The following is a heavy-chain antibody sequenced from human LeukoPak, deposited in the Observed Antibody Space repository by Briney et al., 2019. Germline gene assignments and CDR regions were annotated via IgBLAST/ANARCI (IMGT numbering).Heavy chain of an antibody. CDR3: ARGHEVYGGNSCWFDP. J-gene: IGHJ5*02. CDR2: IYYSGST. D-gene: IGHD4-23*01. CDR1: GGSISSGGYY. Sequence: SETLSLTCTVSGGSISSGGYYWSWIRPHPGKGLEWIGYIYYSGSTYYNPSLKSRVTISVDTSKNQFSLKLSSVTAADTAVYYCARGHEVYGGNSCWFDPWGQGTLVTVSS. V-gene: IGHV4-31*03.